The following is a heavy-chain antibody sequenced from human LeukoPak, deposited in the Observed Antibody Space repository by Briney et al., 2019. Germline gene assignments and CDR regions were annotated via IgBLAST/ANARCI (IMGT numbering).Heavy chain of an antibody. Sequence: SETLSLTCTVSGGSVSSGSYYWSWIRQPPGKGLEWIGYIYYSGSTNYNPSLKSRVTISVDTSKNQFSLKLSSVTAADTAVYYCARGGGSETSGGTGFFDLWGRGTLVTVSS. CDR3: ARGGGSETSGGTGFFDL. CDR1: GGSVSSGSYY. J-gene: IGHJ2*01. CDR2: IYYSGST. D-gene: IGHD3/OR15-3a*01. V-gene: IGHV4-61*01.